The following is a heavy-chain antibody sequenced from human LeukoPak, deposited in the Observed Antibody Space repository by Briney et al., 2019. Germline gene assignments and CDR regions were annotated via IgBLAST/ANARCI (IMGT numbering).Heavy chain of an antibody. CDR2: IYHSGST. D-gene: IGHD2-15*01. V-gene: IGHV4-38-2*02. J-gene: IGHJ5*02. CDR1: GYSISSGYY. CDR3: AREGYCSGGSCYSRFFRGWFDP. Sequence: SETLSLTCTVSGYSISSGYYWGWIRQPPGKGLEWIGSIYHSGSTYYNPSLKSRVTISVDTSKNQFSLKLSSVTAADTAVYYCAREGYCSGGSCYSRFFRGWFDPWGQGTLVTVSS.